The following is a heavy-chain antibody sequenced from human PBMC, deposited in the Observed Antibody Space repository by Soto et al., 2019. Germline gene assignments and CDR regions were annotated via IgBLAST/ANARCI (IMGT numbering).Heavy chain of an antibody. CDR1: GFSLSIAGMG. CDR2: IFSNDEK. CDR3: ARIPHLSGWEGFDY. Sequence: QVTLKESGPVLLKPTETLTLTCTVSGFSLSIAGMGVSWVRQPPGKALEWLAHIFSNDEKSYNTSLKSRLTISKDSSRGQVVLTITNMDTLDTATYYCARIPHLSGWEGFDYWGQGTLVTVSS. V-gene: IGHV2-26*01. D-gene: IGHD6-19*01. J-gene: IGHJ4*02.